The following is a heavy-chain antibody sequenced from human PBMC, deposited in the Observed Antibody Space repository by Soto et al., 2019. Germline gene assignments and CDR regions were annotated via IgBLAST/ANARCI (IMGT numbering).Heavy chain of an antibody. CDR1: GFNSGTYA. Sequence: EVQLLESGGGLVQPGGSLRLACAASGFNSGTYAMGWVRQAPGRGLEWVSSAGSGSSRYYADSVRGRFTVSRDTSKSTLYLEMSSLRAEDTALYYCVKFRGQAYSYYHMDVWGKGTTVTVSS. V-gene: IGHV3-23*01. CDR2: SAGSGSSR. CDR3: VKFRGQAYSYYHMDV. J-gene: IGHJ6*03.